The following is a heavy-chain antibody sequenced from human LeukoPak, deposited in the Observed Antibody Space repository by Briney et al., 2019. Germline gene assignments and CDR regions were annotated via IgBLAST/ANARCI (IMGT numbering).Heavy chain of an antibody. CDR3: ARESTIFFQGDY. CDR1: GFTFRSYN. J-gene: IGHJ4*02. V-gene: IGHV3-21*01. Sequence: PGGSLRLSCAASGFTFRSYNMNWVRQAPGKGLEWLSSISSSTTYIHYADSVKGRFTISRDNAKNSLYLEMNSLRAEDTAVYYCARESTIFFQGDYWGQGTLVTVSS. CDR2: ISSSTTYI. D-gene: IGHD3-3*01.